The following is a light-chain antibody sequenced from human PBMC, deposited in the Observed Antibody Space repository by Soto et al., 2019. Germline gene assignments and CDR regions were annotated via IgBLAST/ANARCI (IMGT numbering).Light chain of an antibody. CDR1: QSVGSSY. V-gene: IGKV3-20*01. CDR2: GTS. J-gene: IGKJ1*01. CDR3: QQYNSYSWT. Sequence: EVVLTQSPGTLSLSPGERATLSCRASQSVGSSYLAWYQQKPGQAPRVLIYGTSSRATGIPDRFSGSGSGTDFTLTISRLEPEDFAVYYCQQYNSYSWTFGQGTKVEIK.